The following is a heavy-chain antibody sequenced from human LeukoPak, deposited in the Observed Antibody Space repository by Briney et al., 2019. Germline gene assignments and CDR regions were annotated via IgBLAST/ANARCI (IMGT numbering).Heavy chain of an antibody. J-gene: IGHJ6*02. V-gene: IGHV1-18*01. CDR2: ISAYNGNT. CDR3: ARDGHSSSWPFYYYYGMDV. CDR1: GYTFTSYG. D-gene: IGHD6-13*01. Sequence: ASVKVSCKASGYTFTSYGISWVRQAPGQGLEWMGWISAYNGNTNYAQKLQGRVTITTDTSTSTAYMELRSLRSYDTAVYYCARDGHSSSWPFYYYYGMDVWGQGTTVTVSS.